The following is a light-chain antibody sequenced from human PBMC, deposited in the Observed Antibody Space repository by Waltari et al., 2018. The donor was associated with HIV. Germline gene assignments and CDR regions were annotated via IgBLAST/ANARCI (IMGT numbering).Light chain of an antibody. CDR3: QQTFSPPRT. CDR1: QNIVTY. V-gene: IGKV1-39*01. Sequence: DINITQSPSSLSASVADRVTITCRATQNIVTYLNWYHQSPGKAPTLLIFGASTLQDGVSSRFSGSGSETEFALSIAGLQPEDFGTYSCQQTFSPPRTFGPGT. CDR2: GAS. J-gene: IGKJ2*01.